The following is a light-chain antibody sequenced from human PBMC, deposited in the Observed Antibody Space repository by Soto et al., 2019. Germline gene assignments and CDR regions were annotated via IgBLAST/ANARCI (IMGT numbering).Light chain of an antibody. CDR1: QSVSSY. CDR2: DAS. CDR3: QQRSNWPIT. J-gene: IGKJ5*01. Sequence: EIVLTQSPATLSFSNGERATLSFRASQSVSSYLAWYQQKPGQAPRLLIYDASNRATGIPARFSGSGSGTDFTLTISSLEPEDFAVYYCQQRSNWPITFGQGTRLEI. V-gene: IGKV3-11*01.